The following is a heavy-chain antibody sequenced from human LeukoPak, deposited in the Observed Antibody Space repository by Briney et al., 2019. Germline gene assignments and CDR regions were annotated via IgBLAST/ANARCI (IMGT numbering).Heavy chain of an antibody. CDR1: GYTFTGYY. V-gene: IGHV1-2*02. D-gene: IGHD6-19*01. CDR2: INPNSGGT. J-gene: IGHJ2*01. Sequence: ASVKVSCKASGYTFTGYYMHWVRQAPGQGLEWMGWINPNSGGTNYAQKFQGRVTMTRDTSISTAYMELCRLRSDDTAVYYCARQIAVAGWYFDLWGRGTLVTVSS. CDR3: ARQIAVAGWYFDL.